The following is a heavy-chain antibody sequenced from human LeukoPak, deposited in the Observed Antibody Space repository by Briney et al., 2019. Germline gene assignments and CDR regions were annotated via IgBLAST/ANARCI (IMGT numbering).Heavy chain of an antibody. CDR1: GFRVSDYY. V-gene: IGHV3-21*01. Sequence: PGGSLRLSCAVSGFRVSDYYMSWVRQAPGKGLEWVSSISSSSSYIYYADSVKGRFTISRDNAKNSLYLQMNSLRAEDTAVYYCARDVGGYSYGSFDYWGQGTLVTVSS. J-gene: IGHJ4*02. CDR3: ARDVGGYSYGSFDY. CDR2: ISSSSSYI. D-gene: IGHD5-18*01.